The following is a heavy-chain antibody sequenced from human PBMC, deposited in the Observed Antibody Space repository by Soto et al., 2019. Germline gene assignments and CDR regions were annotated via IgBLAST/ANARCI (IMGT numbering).Heavy chain of an antibody. J-gene: IGHJ6*02. CDR3: ARAEKGELLGGDYYYYGMDV. V-gene: IGHV3-30-3*01. Sequence: QVQLVESGGGVVQPGRSLRLSCAASGFTFSSYAMHWVRQAPGKGLEWVAVISYDGSNKYYADSVKGRFTISRDNSKNTLYLKMNSLRAEDTAVYYCARAEKGELLGGDYYYYGMDVWGQGTTVTVSS. CDR2: ISYDGSNK. CDR1: GFTFSSYA. D-gene: IGHD1-26*01.